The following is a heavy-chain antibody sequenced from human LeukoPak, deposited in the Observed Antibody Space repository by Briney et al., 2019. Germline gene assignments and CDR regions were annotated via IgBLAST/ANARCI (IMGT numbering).Heavy chain of an antibody. CDR3: ARLAQHRYYYDSSDFRYYFDH. CDR1: GYTFNSYG. D-gene: IGHD3-22*01. CDR2: ISGYNGHT. J-gene: IGHJ4*02. Sequence: ASVKVSCRASGYTFNSYGISWVRQAPGQGLEWMGWISGYNGHTNYAQKLQGRVTMTTDTSTSTAYMELRSLRSDDTAVYYCARLAQHRYYYDSSDFRYYFDHWGQGTLVTVSS. V-gene: IGHV1-18*01.